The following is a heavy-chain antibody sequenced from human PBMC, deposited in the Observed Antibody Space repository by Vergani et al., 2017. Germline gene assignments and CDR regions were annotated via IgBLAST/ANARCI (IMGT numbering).Heavy chain of an antibody. CDR1: GFTFSSYS. Sequence: EVQLVESGGGLVQPGGSLRLSCAASGFTFSSYSMNWVRQAPGKGLEWVANIQQDGSEKYYMDSVKGRFNISRDNAKNSLYLQMNSLRAEDTAVYYCARDPSGVDYFDYWGQGTLVSVSS. D-gene: IGHD7-27*01. J-gene: IGHJ4*02. CDR2: IQQDGSEK. CDR3: ARDPSGVDYFDY. V-gene: IGHV3-7*03.